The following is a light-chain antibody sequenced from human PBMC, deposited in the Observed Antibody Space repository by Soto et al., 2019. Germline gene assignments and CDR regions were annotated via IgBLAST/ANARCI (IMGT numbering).Light chain of an antibody. CDR1: QTISSW. V-gene: IGKV1-5*03. Sequence: DIQMTQSPSTLSGSVGDRVTITCRASQTISSWLAWYQQKPGKAPKLLIYKASSLESGVPSRFSGSGSGTEFTLTISSLQPDDFATYYCQQYNSYSLTFGPGTKVDIK. CDR3: QQYNSYSLT. CDR2: KAS. J-gene: IGKJ3*01.